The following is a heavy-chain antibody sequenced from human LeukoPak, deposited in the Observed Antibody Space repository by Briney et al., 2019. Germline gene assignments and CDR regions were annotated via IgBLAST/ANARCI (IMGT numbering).Heavy chain of an antibody. CDR3: ARIGRISGYSRYFDY. V-gene: IGHV2-70*11. J-gene: IGHJ4*02. CDR1: GFSLSTSGMC. D-gene: IGHD1-26*01. Sequence: ESGPALVKPTQTLTLTCTFSGFSLSTSGMCVSWIRQPPGKALEWLARIDWDDDKYYSTSLKTRLTISKDTSKNQVVLTMTDMDPVDTATYYCARIGRISGYSRYFDYWGQGTLLTISP. CDR2: IDWDDDK.